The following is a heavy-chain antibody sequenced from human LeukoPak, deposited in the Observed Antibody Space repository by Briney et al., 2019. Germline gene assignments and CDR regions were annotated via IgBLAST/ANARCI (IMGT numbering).Heavy chain of an antibody. D-gene: IGHD3-22*01. V-gene: IGHV3-23*01. Sequence: GGSLRVSCAASVYTFSSYAMSWVRQAPGKGLEWVSAISVSGGSTNYADSVKGRFTNSRDNSKNTLYLQMNSLRAEDTAVYYCARGGMIVVVIDYWGQGTLVTVSS. CDR3: ARGGMIVVVIDY. CDR1: VYTFSSYA. J-gene: IGHJ4*02. CDR2: ISVSGGST.